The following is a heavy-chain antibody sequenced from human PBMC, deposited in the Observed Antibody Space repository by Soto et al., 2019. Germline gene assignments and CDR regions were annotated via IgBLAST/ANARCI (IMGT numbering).Heavy chain of an antibody. CDR1: GDSISSNNW. Sequence: QVQLQESGPGLVKPSGTLSLTCAVSGDSISSNNWWSWVRQPPGKGLEWIGEIYHSGTTNYNPSLKSRFTISVDKSKNQFSLKMSSVTAADTAVYYCARDGRGGSSDYWGQGTLVTVSS. V-gene: IGHV4-4*02. CDR2: IYHSGTT. CDR3: ARDGRGGSSDY. J-gene: IGHJ4*02. D-gene: IGHD1-26*01.